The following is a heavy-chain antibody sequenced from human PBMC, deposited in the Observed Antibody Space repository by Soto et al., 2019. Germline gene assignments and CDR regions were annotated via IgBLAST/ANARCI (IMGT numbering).Heavy chain of an antibody. CDR3: AKGGNYYEYFDWLPQIDY. Sequence: EVQLLESGGGLVQPGGSLRLSCAAPGFTFSSYAMSWFRQAPGKGREWVSAISGSGGSTYYADSVKGRFTISRDNSKNTLYLQMNSLRAEDTAVYYCAKGGNYYEYFDWLPQIDYWGQGTLVTVSS. D-gene: IGHD3-9*01. CDR2: ISGSGGST. V-gene: IGHV3-23*01. J-gene: IGHJ4*02. CDR1: GFTFSSYA.